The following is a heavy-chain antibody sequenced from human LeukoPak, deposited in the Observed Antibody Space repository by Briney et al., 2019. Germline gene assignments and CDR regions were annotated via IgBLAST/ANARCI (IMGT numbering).Heavy chain of an antibody. J-gene: IGHJ5*02. CDR3: ARILTGTTDNWLDP. CDR2: IYTSGST. D-gene: IGHD1-7*01. Sequence: SETLSLTCTVSGGSISSYYWSWIRQPAGKGLEWIGRIYTSGSTNYNPSLKSRVTISVDTSKNQFSLKLSSVTAADTAVYYCARILTGTTDNWLDPWGQGTLVTVSS. V-gene: IGHV4-4*07. CDR1: GGSISSYY.